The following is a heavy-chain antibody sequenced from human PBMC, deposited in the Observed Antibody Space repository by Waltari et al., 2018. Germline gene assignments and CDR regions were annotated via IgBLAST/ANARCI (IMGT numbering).Heavy chain of an antibody. CDR1: AFTFSSSW. V-gene: IGHV3-74*01. CDR2: INSDGSTT. Sequence: EVQLVESGGDLVQPGGSLRLSCVGSAFTFSSSWLPWVRQAPGEGLVWVARINSDGSTTDYADSVKGRFTISRDNAKNTLYLQINSLSVEDTAIYYCATAGYYRFDFWGQGTLVTVSS. D-gene: IGHD2-8*01. J-gene: IGHJ4*02. CDR3: ATAGYYRFDF.